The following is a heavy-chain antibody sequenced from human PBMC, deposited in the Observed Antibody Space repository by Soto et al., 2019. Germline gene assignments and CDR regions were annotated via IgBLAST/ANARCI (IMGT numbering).Heavy chain of an antibody. J-gene: IGHJ4*02. D-gene: IGHD3-16*01. CDR3: ARDLSFGSLDFDY. CDR2: FWADGRSN. CDR1: GFTFSSYG. Sequence: ESGGGVVQPGRSLRLSCAASGFTFSSYGMHWVRQAPGKGLEWVADFWADGRSNYYADSVKGRFTISRDNSKNTVFLQMNSLRAEDTAVYYCARDLSFGSLDFDYWGRGTLVTVSS. V-gene: IGHV3-33*01.